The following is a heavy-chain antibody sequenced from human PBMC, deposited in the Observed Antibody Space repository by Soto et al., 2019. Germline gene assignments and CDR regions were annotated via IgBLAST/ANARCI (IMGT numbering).Heavy chain of an antibody. D-gene: IGHD3-3*01. CDR1: GYSFTSYW. J-gene: IGHJ5*02. V-gene: IGHV5-51*01. CDR2: IYPGDSDT. CDR3: ASPRGLTFSFFWSVFGPLTPNCSAP. Sequence: GESLKISCKGSGYSFTSYWIGWVRQMPGKGLEWMGIIYPGDSDTRYSPSFQGQVTISADKSISTAYLQWSSLKASDTPMYYWASPRGLTFSFFWSVFGPLTPNCSAPWGQGPLVTVS.